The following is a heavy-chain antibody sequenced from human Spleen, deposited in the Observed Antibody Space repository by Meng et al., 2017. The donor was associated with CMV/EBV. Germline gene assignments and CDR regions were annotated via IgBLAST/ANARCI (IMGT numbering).Heavy chain of an antibody. CDR1: GFTFSSHE. V-gene: IGHV3-48*03. Sequence: GESLKISCAASGFTFSSHEMNWIRQPPGKGLEWVSYIGSSGSPIYYADSVKGRFAVSRDDAKNSLYLQMNSLRAEDTAVYHCVREGNSWGQGTLVTVSS. CDR3: VREGNS. CDR2: IGSSGSPI. J-gene: IGHJ4*02.